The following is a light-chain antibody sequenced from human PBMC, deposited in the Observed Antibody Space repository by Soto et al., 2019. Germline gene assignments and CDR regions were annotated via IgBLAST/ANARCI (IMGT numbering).Light chain of an antibody. CDR3: QTWGTGIQV. J-gene: IGLJ3*02. CDR2: LNNAGSH. Sequence: QPVLTQSPSASASLGASVKLTCTLNSGHSSYAIAWYQQQPEKGPRYLMKLNNAGSHNKGDGIPDRFSGSSSGAERYLTISSLQSEDEADYYCQTWGTGIQVFGGGTKLTVL. V-gene: IGLV4-69*01. CDR1: SGHSSYA.